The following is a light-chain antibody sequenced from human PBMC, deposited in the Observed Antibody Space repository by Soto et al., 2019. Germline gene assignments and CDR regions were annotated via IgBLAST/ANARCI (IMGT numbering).Light chain of an antibody. V-gene: IGKV1-5*03. Sequence: IQMTQSPSTLSGSVGDRVTINCRAGQTISSWLAWYQQKPGKAPKLLIYKASTLKSGVPSRFSGSGSGTEFTLTISSLQPDDFATYYCQHYNSYSEAFGQGTKVDIK. CDR2: KAS. CDR3: QHYNSYSEA. CDR1: QTISSW. J-gene: IGKJ1*01.